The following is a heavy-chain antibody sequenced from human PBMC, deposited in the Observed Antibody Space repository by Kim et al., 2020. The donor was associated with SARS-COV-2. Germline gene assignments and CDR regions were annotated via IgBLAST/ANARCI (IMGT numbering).Heavy chain of an antibody. D-gene: IGHD1-26*01. CDR2: ISWNSGSI. Sequence: GGSLRLSCAASGFTFDDYAMHWVRQAPGKGLEWVSGISWNSGSIGYADSVKGRFTISRDNAKNSLYLQMNSLRAEDTALYYCAKRGHGTYGMDVWGQGTTVTVSS. V-gene: IGHV3-9*01. J-gene: IGHJ6*02. CDR1: GFTFDDYA. CDR3: AKRGHGTYGMDV.